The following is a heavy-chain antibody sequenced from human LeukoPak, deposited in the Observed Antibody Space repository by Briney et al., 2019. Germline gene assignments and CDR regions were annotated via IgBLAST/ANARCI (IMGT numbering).Heavy chain of an antibody. V-gene: IGHV3-66*01. D-gene: IGHD1-14*01. CDR1: GFTVSSNY. CDR2: IYSGGST. Sequence: GGSLRLSCAASGFTVSSNYMTWVRQAPGKGLEGVSLIYSGGSTYYADSVKGRFTVSRDNSKNTLYLQMNSLRAEDTAVYYCARDFAGNPDGFDIWGQGTMVTVSS. J-gene: IGHJ3*02. CDR3: ARDFAGNPDGFDI.